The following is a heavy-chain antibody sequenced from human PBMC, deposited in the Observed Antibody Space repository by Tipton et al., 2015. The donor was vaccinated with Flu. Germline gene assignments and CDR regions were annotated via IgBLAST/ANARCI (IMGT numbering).Heavy chain of an antibody. Sequence: TLSLTCTVSGGSISSYYWSWIRQPPGKGLEWIGYIYYSGSTNYNPSLKSRVTISVDTSKNQFSLKLSSVTAADTAVYYCARDSGDSSGYYSEVWFDPWGQGTLVPVSS. D-gene: IGHD3-22*01. V-gene: IGHV4-59*01. J-gene: IGHJ5*02. CDR3: ARDSGDSSGYYSEVWFDP. CDR2: IYYSGST. CDR1: GGSISSYY.